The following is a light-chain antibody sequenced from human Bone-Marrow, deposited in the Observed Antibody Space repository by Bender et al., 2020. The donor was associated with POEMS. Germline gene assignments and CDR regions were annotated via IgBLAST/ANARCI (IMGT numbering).Light chain of an antibody. V-gene: IGLV3-21*04. CDR3: QVWDSSSDRYV. CDR1: NIGSKS. CDR2: DDS. J-gene: IGLJ1*01. Sequence: SYVLNLPPSVSVAPGKTARITCGGKNIGSKSVHWYQQKPGQAPVLVIYDDSDRPSGIPDRFSGSNSGNTATLTIRRVEAGDEADYFCQVWDSSSDRYVFGTGTKVTVL.